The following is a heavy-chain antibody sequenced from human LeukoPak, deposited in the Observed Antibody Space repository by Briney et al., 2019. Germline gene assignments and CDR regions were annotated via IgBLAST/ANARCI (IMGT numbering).Heavy chain of an antibody. Sequence: PGESLRLSCAASGFTFSDYYMSWIRQAPGKGLEWVSYISSSSSYTNYADSVKGRFTISRDNAKNSLYLQMNSLRAEDTAVYYCAKYLYNWNDGGSVDYWGQGTLVTVSS. CDR2: ISSSSSYT. J-gene: IGHJ4*02. D-gene: IGHD1-1*01. V-gene: IGHV3-11*06. CDR1: GFTFSDYY. CDR3: AKYLYNWNDGGSVDY.